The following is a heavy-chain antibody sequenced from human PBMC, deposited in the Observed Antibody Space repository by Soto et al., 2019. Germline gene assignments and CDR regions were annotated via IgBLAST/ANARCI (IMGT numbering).Heavy chain of an antibody. J-gene: IGHJ6*02. V-gene: IGHV3-30*18. CDR3: AKDHPYYYDSSGYYSNGMDV. Sequence: QVQLVESGGGVVQPGRSLRLSCAASGFTFSSYGMHWVRQAPGKGLEWVAVISYDGSNKYYADSVKGRFTISRDNSKNTLYLQMNSLRAEDTAVYYCAKDHPYYYDSSGYYSNGMDVWGQGTTVTVSS. CDR1: GFTFSSYG. D-gene: IGHD3-22*01. CDR2: ISYDGSNK.